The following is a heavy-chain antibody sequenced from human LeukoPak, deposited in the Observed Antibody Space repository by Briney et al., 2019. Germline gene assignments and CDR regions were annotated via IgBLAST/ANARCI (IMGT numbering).Heavy chain of an antibody. CDR2: ISSSSSYI. J-gene: IGHJ3*02. CDR3: ATAGGYSYERAFDI. Sequence: KPGGSLRLSCAASGFTFSTYSMNWVRQAPGKGLEWVSSISSSSSYIYYADSVKGRFTISRDNAKNSLYLQMNSLRAEDTAVYYCATAGGYSYERAFDIWGQGTMVTVSS. D-gene: IGHD5-18*01. CDR1: GFTFSTYS. V-gene: IGHV3-21*01.